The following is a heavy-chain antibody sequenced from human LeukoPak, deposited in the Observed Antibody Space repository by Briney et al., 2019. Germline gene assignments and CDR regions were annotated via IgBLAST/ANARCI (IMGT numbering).Heavy chain of an antibody. CDR3: ARDIAAAGTEWFDP. V-gene: IGHV4-39*07. D-gene: IGHD6-13*01. J-gene: IGHJ5*02. CDR2: IYYSGST. CDR1: GGSISSSSYY. Sequence: SETPSLTCTVSGGSISSSSYYWGWIRQPPGKGLEWIGSIYYSGSTYYNPSLKSRVTISVDTSKNQFSLKLSSVTAADTAVYYCARDIAAAGTEWFDPWGQGTLVTVSS.